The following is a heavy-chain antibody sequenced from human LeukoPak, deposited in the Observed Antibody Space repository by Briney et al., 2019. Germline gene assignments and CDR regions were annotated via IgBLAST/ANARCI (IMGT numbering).Heavy chain of an antibody. V-gene: IGHV3-23*01. CDR1: GFTFSSYA. D-gene: IGHD6-13*01. Sequence: GGPLRLSCAASGFTFSSYAMSWVRQAPGKGLEWVAAISGSGGSTYYADSVKGRFTISRDNSKNTLYLQMNSLRAEDTAVYHCAKDSGGYSSSSFGSWGQGTLVTVSS. CDR3: AKDSGGYSSSSFGS. CDR2: ISGSGGST. J-gene: IGHJ4*02.